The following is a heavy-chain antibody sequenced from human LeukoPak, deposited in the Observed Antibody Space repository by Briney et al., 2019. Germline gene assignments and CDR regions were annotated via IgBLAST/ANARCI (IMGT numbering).Heavy chain of an antibody. J-gene: IGHJ6*02. Sequence: ASVTVSCKACGYTFTGYYMHWVRQAPGQGLEWMGWINPNSGGTNYAQKLQGRVTMTRDTSISTAYMELSRLRSDDTAVYYCARDEYSSSYYYYYGMDVWGQGTTVTVSS. CDR2: INPNSGGT. D-gene: IGHD6-13*01. CDR1: GYTFTGYY. CDR3: ARDEYSSSYYYYYGMDV. V-gene: IGHV1-2*02.